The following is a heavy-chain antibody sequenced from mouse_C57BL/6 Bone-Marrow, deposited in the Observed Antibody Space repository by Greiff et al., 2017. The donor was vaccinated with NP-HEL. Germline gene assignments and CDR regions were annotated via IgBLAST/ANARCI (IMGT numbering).Heavy chain of an antibody. CDR2: INYDGSST. V-gene: IGHV5-16*01. Sequence: EVKLMESEGGLVQPGSSMKLSCTASGFTFSDYYMAWVRQVPEKGLEWVANINYDGSSTYYLDSLKSRFIISRDNAKNILYLQMSSLKSEDTATYYCARDRYDGYWYFDVWGTGTTVTVSS. CDR1: GFTFSDYY. CDR3: ARDRYDGYWYFDV. J-gene: IGHJ1*03. D-gene: IGHD2-3*01.